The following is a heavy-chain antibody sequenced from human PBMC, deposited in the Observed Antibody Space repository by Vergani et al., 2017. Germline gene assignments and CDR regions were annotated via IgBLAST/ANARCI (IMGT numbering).Heavy chain of an antibody. J-gene: IGHJ4*02. CDR2: INPNSGGT. Sequence: QVQLVQSGAEVKKPGASVKVSCKASGYTFTGYYMHWVRQAPGQGLEWMGRINPNSGGTKYAQKFQGRVTMTRDTSISTAYMELSRLRSDDTAVYYCARGGRWQLAPFDYWGQGTLVTVSS. D-gene: IGHD6-6*01. CDR1: GYTFTGYY. V-gene: IGHV1-2*06. CDR3: ARGGRWQLAPFDY.